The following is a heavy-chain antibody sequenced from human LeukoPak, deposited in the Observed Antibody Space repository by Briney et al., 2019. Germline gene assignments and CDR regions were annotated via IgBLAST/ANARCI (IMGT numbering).Heavy chain of an antibody. Sequence: PSETLSLTCSVSGDSISSGNYYWNWIRLSPGKGLEWIGYIFHSGTTYSNPSLKSQVAISIDTSKNQFSLNLSSVTAADTAVYFCARDTGSCGVGCRTDDFFDIWGRGTMTVSS. J-gene: IGHJ3*02. D-gene: IGHD3/OR15-3a*01. CDR2: IFHSGTT. CDR1: GDSISSGNYY. CDR3: ARDTGSCGVGCRTDDFFDI. V-gene: IGHV4-30-4*08.